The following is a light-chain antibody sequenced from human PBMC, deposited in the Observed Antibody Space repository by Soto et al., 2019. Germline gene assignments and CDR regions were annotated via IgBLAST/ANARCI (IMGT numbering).Light chain of an antibody. CDR2: GNS. J-gene: IGLJ1*01. Sequence: QSVLTQPPSVSGAPGQMVTISCTGSSSNIGAGYDVHWYQQLPGTAPKLLIYGNSNRPSGVPDRFSGSKSGTSASLAITGLQAEDEADYYCQSYDSSLSAPYVFGTGTKSPS. V-gene: IGLV1-40*01. CDR1: SSNIGAGYD. CDR3: QSYDSSLSAPYV.